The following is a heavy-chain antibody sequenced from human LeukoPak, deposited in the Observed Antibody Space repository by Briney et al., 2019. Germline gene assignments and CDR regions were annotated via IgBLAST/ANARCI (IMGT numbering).Heavy chain of an antibody. D-gene: IGHD3-10*01. Sequence: PSETLSLTCAVYGGSFSGYYWSWIRQPPGKGLEWIGEINHRGSTNYNPSLKSRVTISVDTPKNQFSLKLSSVTAADTAVYYCARGYYGSGKPRNYYYYYGMDVWGKGTTVTVSS. CDR1: GGSFSGYY. V-gene: IGHV4-34*01. J-gene: IGHJ6*04. CDR2: INHRGST. CDR3: ARGYYGSGKPRNYYYYYGMDV.